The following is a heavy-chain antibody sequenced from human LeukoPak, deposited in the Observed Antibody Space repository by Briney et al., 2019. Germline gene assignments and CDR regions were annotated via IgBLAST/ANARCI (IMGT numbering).Heavy chain of an antibody. Sequence: SLPTLLNPTQTLTLTCTFSGSSRSASGVGLGWIRQPLGKALKLLAPTNCHAAKRYTPSLKTRPTTTKDTSKIQVVLTMTNMDPVNTATYCCAHMAAAPNWFDPGAKGTLVTVSS. CDR1: GSSRSASGVG. D-gene: IGHD6-13*01. CDR3: AHMAAAPNWFDP. J-gene: IGHJ5*02. CDR2: TNCHAAK. V-gene: IGHV2-5*01.